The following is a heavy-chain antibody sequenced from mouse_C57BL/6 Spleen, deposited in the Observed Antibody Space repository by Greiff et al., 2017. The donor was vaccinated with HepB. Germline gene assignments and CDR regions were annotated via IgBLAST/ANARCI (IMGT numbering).Heavy chain of an antibody. V-gene: IGHV1-15*01. CDR3: TRFAWFAY. CDR1: GFTFTDHE. Sequence: QVQLQQSGAELVRPGASVTLFCKASGFTFTDHEMHWVKQTPVHGLEWIGAIDPETGGTAYNQKFKGKAILTADKSSSTAYMELRSLTSEDSAVYYCTRFAWFAYWGQGTLVTVSA. J-gene: IGHJ3*01. CDR2: IDPETGGT.